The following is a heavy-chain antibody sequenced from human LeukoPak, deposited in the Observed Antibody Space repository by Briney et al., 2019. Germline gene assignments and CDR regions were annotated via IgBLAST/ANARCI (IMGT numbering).Heavy chain of an antibody. D-gene: IGHD6-6*01. CDR3: ARSSYSSSSSV. CDR1: GFTFNTYT. J-gene: IGHJ3*01. V-gene: IGHV3-7*03. CDR2: INSDGSEG. Sequence: GGSLRLSCAASGFTFNTYTMNWVRQAPGKGLEWVASINSDGSEGYYADVVKGRFTISRDNAKNSLYLQINSLRAEDTAVYYCARSSYSSSSSVWGQGTMVTVSS.